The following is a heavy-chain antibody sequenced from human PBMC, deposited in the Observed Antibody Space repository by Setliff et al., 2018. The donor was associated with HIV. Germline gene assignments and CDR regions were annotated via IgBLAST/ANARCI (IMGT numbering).Heavy chain of an antibody. CDR2: IRYDGTYK. CDR3: ARGRIAEAFDI. V-gene: IGHV3-30*02. D-gene: IGHD6-6*01. J-gene: IGHJ3*02. CDR1: GFTFSSYG. Sequence: GGSLRLSCAASGFTFSSYGMHWVRQAPGKGLEWVAFIRYDGTYKYYADSLKGRFTISRDNSKNTLYLQMNSLRAEDTAVYYCARGRIAEAFDIWGQGTMVTVSS.